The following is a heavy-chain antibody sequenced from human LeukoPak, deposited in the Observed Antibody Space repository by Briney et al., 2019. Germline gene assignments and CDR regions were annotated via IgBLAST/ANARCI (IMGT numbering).Heavy chain of an antibody. D-gene: IGHD3-22*01. CDR1: GYTFTSYG. J-gene: IGHJ4*02. CDR2: ISAYNGNT. V-gene: IGHV1-18*01. Sequence: EASVKVSCKASGYTFTSYGISWVRQAPGQGLEWMGWISAYNGNTNYAQKLQGRVTMTTDTSTSTAYMELRSLRSDDTAVYYCARVHYYDSSGYYYSDYWGQGTLVTVSS. CDR3: ARVHYYDSSGYYYSDY.